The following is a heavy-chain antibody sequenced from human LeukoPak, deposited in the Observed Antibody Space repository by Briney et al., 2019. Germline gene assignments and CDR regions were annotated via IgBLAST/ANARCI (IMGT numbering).Heavy chain of an antibody. D-gene: IGHD5-24*01. CDR2: IGISSGST. Sequence: GALRLSCAASGFTFSAYSMNWVRQAPGKGLEWISYIGISSGSTKYADSVKGRFTISGDKAKNSLYLQMNSLRVEDTAVYYCARDYKYAFDNWGQGTLVTISS. J-gene: IGHJ4*02. V-gene: IGHV3-48*01. CDR3: ARDYKYAFDN. CDR1: GFTFSAYS.